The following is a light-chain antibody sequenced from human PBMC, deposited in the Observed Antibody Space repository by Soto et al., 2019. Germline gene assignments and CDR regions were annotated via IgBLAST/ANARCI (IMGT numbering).Light chain of an antibody. J-gene: IGKJ1*01. CDR1: QSVSSN. V-gene: IGKV3-15*01. CDR2: GAS. Sequence: EFVLTHSPGTLSLSPCERATLSSSASQSVSSNLAWYQQKPGQAPRLLIYGASTRATGIPARFSGSGSGTEFTLTISSLQSEDFAVYYCQQYNNWPPKTFGQGTKVDIK. CDR3: QQYNNWPPKT.